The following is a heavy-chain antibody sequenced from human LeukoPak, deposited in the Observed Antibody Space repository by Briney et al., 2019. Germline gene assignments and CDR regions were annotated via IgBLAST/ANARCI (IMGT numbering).Heavy chain of an antibody. CDR1: GGSISTYY. CDR2: IYYSGST. D-gene: IGHD6-19*01. Sequence: SETLSLTCTVSGGSISTYYWNWIRQPPGKGLEWIGNIYYSGSTNYNPSLKSRVTISVDTSKNQFSLRLSSVTAADTAVYYCASNLGQWLFSDWGQGTLVTVSP. CDR3: ASNLGQWLFSD. V-gene: IGHV4-59*08. J-gene: IGHJ4*02.